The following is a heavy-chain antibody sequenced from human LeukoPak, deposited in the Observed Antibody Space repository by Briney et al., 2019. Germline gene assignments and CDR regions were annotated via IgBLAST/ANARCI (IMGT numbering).Heavy chain of an antibody. V-gene: IGHV4-61*08. J-gene: IGHJ4*02. CDR3: ARQWEIAAAFDY. D-gene: IGHD6-13*01. CDR1: GGSISSGGYY. CDR2: IYYSGST. Sequence: PSETLSLTCTVSGGSISSGGYYWSWIRQHPGKGLEWIGYIYYSGSTNYNPSLKSRVTISVDTSKNQFSLNLSSVTAADTAVYYCARQWEIAAAFDYWGQGTLVTVSS.